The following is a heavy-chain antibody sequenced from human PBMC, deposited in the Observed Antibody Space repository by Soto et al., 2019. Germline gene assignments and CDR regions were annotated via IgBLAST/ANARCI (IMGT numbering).Heavy chain of an antibody. CDR2: ITGSGDST. CDR3: AKELQFSGWLSAQTFDY. D-gene: IGHD6-19*01. V-gene: IGHV3-23*01. Sequence: EVQLLESGGGLVQPGGSLRLSCAVSGFTFSSHAMSWVRQAPGKGLECVSSITGSGDSTYYADSVKVRFTISRDKTKSTLYLQMNSLRAEDTAVYYCAKELQFSGWLSAQTFDYWGQGTQVTVSS. J-gene: IGHJ4*02. CDR1: GFTFSSHA.